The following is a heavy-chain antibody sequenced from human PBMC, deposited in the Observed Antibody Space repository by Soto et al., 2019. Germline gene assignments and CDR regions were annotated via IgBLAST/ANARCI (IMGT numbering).Heavy chain of an antibody. J-gene: IGHJ5*02. CDR2: IHNDGSTT. Sequence: GGSLRLSCAASGFTFSSYWMHWVRQAPGKGLMWVSRIHNDGSTTRYADSVKGRFTISRDKPKNTLYLQMNSLRAEDTAVYYCAIGPGNWFDPWGQGTLVTVSS. CDR3: AIGPGNWFDP. V-gene: IGHV3-74*01. CDR1: GFTFSSYW.